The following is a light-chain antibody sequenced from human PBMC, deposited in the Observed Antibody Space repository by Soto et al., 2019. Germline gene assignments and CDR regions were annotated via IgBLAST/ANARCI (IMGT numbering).Light chain of an antibody. CDR1: SSDVGSYYL. J-gene: IGLJ2*01. V-gene: IGLV2-23*02. CDR2: GVD. Sequence: QAVVTQPASVSGSPGQSITISCTGTSSDVGSYYLVSWYQHHPGKAPKLMIYGVDKRPSGVSNRFSASKSGNTASLTISGLQAEDEADYYCCSYAGTSTRVFGGGTKLTVL. CDR3: CSYAGTSTRV.